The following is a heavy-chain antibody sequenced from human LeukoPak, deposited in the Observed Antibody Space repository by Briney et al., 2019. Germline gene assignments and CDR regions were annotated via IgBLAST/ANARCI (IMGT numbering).Heavy chain of an antibody. Sequence: SQTLSLTCTVSGYSISSGYYWGWIRQPPGKGLEWIGSIYHSGSTYYNPSLKSRVTISVDTSKNQFSLKLSSVTAADTAVYYCARADYSSTWSHDYYYMDVWGKGTTVTVSS. CDR1: GYSISSGYY. D-gene: IGHD6-13*01. J-gene: IGHJ6*03. CDR2: IYHSGST. V-gene: IGHV4-38-2*02. CDR3: ARADYSSTWSHDYYYMDV.